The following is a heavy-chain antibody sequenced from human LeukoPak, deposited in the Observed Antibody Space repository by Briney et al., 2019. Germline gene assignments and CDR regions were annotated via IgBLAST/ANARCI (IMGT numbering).Heavy chain of an antibody. V-gene: IGHV4-39*01. J-gene: IGHJ4*02. Sequence: SETLSLTCTVSGGSISSSGYYWGWIRQPPGKGLEWIGTIYYSGSTYYRPSLQSRVTISVDTSKNQLSLKLSSVTAADTAVYYCARHQGFTSMVRGVIDSWGQGTLVTVSS. CDR3: ARHQGFTSMVRGVIDS. D-gene: IGHD3-10*01. CDR1: GGSISSSGYY. CDR2: IYYSGST.